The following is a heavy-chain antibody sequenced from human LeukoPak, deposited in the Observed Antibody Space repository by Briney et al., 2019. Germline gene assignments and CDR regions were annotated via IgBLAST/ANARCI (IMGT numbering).Heavy chain of an antibody. CDR2: IFYSGNT. Sequence: SETLSLTCAVSGYSISSGYYWGWIRQPPGKGLEWIGYIFYSGNTNYNPSLTSRLTISVDTSKNQFSLKLSSVTAADTAVYYCARSMYSGYYYCMDVWGKGTTVTVSS. J-gene: IGHJ6*03. V-gene: IGHV4-61*01. CDR1: GYSISSGYY. CDR3: ARSMYSGYYYCMDV. D-gene: IGHD2-8*01.